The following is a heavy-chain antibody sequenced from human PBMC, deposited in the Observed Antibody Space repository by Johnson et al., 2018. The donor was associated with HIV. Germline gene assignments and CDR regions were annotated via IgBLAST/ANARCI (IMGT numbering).Heavy chain of an antibody. J-gene: IGHJ3*02. D-gene: IGHD6-19*01. CDR3: VKALSGWFDAFDI. CDR1: GFTFDEYA. Sequence: VQLVESGGGLVQPGRSLRLSCAASGFTFDEYAMHWVRQAPGKGLEWVSGISWNSDSIGYVDSVKGRFTISRDNAKNSLYLQMNSLRAEDTALYYCVKALSGWFDAFDIWGQGTMVTVSS. V-gene: IGHV3-9*01. CDR2: ISWNSDSI.